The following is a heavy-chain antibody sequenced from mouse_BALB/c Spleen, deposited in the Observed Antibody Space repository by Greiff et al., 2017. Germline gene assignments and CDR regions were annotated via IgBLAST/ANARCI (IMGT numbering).Heavy chain of an antibody. D-gene: IGHD3-1*01. Sequence: QVQLQQSGAELVRPGSSVKISCKASGYAFSSYWMNWVKQRPGQGLEWIGQIYPGDGDTNYNGKFKGKATLTADKSSSTAYMQLSSLTSEDSAVYFCARGGGSGDVRFAYWGQGTLVTVSA. V-gene: IGHV1-80*01. J-gene: IGHJ3*01. CDR3: ARGGGSGDVRFAY. CDR2: IYPGDGDT. CDR1: GYAFSSYW.